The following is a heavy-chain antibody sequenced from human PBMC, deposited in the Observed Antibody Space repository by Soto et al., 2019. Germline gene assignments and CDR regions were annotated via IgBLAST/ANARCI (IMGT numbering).Heavy chain of an antibody. Sequence: QVQLVQSGAEVKKPGASVKVSCKASGYTFTNYGISWVRQAPGQGLEWMGWINAYNGNTKSAQKLQGRVTLTTDTSTSTAYMELRSLRSDDTAVYYCARDAAAGLNDCRAQGTLVTVSS. D-gene: IGHD6-13*01. CDR1: GYTFTNYG. CDR2: INAYNGNT. J-gene: IGHJ4*02. V-gene: IGHV1-18*01. CDR3: ARDAAAGLNDC.